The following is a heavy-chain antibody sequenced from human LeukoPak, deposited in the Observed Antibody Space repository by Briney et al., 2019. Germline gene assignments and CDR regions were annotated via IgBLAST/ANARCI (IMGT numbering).Heavy chain of an antibody. Sequence: GESLKISCKGSGYSFTSYWIGWVHQMPGKGLEWMGIIYPGDPDTRYSPSFQGQVTISADKSISTAYLQWSSLKASDTAMYYCARLGRLAAAGTHFDYWGQGTLVTVSS. D-gene: IGHD6-13*01. CDR2: IYPGDPDT. J-gene: IGHJ4*02. CDR3: ARLGRLAAAGTHFDY. V-gene: IGHV5-51*07. CDR1: GYSFTSYW.